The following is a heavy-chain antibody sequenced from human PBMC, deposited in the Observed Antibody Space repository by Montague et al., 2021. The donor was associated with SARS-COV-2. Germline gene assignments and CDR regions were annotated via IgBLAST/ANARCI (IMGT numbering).Heavy chain of an antibody. J-gene: IGHJ4*02. CDR2: TNYRSKWTS. Sequence: CAISGDSVWSNTAAWNWIRQTPSGGRERLGRTNYRSKWTSDCATSVEGRISIDPDTSKNQFFLHLRSVTPEDTGVYYCVRDTGSAQAGFDAWGQGTLVTVSS. CDR3: VRDTGSAQAGFDA. D-gene: IGHD4-17*01. CDR1: GDSVWSNTAA. V-gene: IGHV6-1*01.